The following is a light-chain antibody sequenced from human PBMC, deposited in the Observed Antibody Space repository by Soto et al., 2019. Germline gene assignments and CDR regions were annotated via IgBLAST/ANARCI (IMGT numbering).Light chain of an antibody. J-gene: IGKJ1*01. CDR2: DTS. CDR3: QQYNNWLGT. V-gene: IGKV3-15*01. CDR1: QSVSSN. Sequence: EIVMTQSSATLSVSPGERVTLSCRASQSVSSNLAWYQQKAGQTPRLLIYDTSTRATAVPARFSGSGSGTEFTLTISSLQSEDFAVYYCQQYNNWLGTFGQGTKVDIK.